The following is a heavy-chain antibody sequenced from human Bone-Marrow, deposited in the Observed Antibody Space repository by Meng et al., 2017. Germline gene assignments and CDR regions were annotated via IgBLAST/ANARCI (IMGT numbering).Heavy chain of an antibody. CDR1: GFTFSNAW. Sequence: GGSLRLSCAASGFTFSNAWMSWVRQAPGKGRAGVGRIKSKTDGGTTDYAAPVKGRFTISRDDSKNTLYLQMNSLKTEDTAVYYCTTGREQDYGDYVGRYYFDYWGQGTLVTVSS. CDR2: IKSKTDGGTT. D-gene: IGHD4-17*01. CDR3: TTGREQDYGDYVGRYYFDY. J-gene: IGHJ4*02. V-gene: IGHV3-15*01.